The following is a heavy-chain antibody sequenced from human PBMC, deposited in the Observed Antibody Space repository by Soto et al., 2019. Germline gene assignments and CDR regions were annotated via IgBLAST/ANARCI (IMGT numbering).Heavy chain of an antibody. V-gene: IGHV3-33*01. J-gene: IGHJ4*02. CDR2: IWYDGSNK. CDR3: ARGFTMVRGALDY. CDR1: GFTFSSYG. D-gene: IGHD3-10*01. Sequence: GGSLRLSCAASGFTFSSYGMHWVRQAPGKGLEWVAVIWYDGSNKYYADSVKGRFTISRDNSKNTLYLQMNSLRAEDTAVYYCARGFTMVRGALDYWGQGTLVTVSS.